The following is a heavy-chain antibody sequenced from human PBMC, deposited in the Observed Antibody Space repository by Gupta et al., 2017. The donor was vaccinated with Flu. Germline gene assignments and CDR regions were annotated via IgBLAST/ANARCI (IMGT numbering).Heavy chain of an antibody. Sequence: EVQLVESGGGLVKPGGSLRLSCAASGFTFRSYSMHWVRQAPGKGLEWVSSISSSSSYIYYADSVKGRFTISRDNAKNSLYLQMNSLRAEDTAVYYCARDRGSLAVARSGGMDVWGQGTTVTVSS. V-gene: IGHV3-21*01. D-gene: IGHD6-19*01. CDR1: GFTFRSYS. J-gene: IGHJ6*02. CDR2: ISSSSSYI. CDR3: ARDRGSLAVARSGGMDV.